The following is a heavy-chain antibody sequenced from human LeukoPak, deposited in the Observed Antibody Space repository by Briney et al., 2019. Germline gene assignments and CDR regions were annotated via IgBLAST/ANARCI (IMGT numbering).Heavy chain of an antibody. CDR2: ISYDGSNK. CDR3: AKSGYNRFDY. J-gene: IGHJ4*02. Sequence: GGSLRLSCAASGFTFSSYAMHWVRQAPGKGLEWVAVISYDGSNKYYADSVKGRFTISRDNSKNTLYLQMNSLRAEDTAVYYCAKSGYNRFDYWGQGTLVTVSS. D-gene: IGHD5-24*01. V-gene: IGHV3-30*04. CDR1: GFTFSSYA.